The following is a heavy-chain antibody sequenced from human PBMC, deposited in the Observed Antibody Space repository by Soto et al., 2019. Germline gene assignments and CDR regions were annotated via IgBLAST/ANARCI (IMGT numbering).Heavy chain of an antibody. D-gene: IGHD2-15*01. CDR3: ARFSGGSYNTYYFYYGMDV. Sequence: ASVKVSCKASGYTFTSYGISWVLQAPGEVLDWMGWIIAYNGNTKYAQDLQGRVTMTTDTSTSTAYMELRSLRSDDTAMYYCARFSGGSYNTYYFYYGMDVWGQGTTVTVSS. CDR1: GYTFTSYG. J-gene: IGHJ6*02. CDR2: IIAYNGNT. V-gene: IGHV1-18*04.